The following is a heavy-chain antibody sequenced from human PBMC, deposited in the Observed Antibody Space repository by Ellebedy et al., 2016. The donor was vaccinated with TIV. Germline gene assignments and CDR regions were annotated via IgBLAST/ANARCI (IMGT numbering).Heavy chain of an antibody. Sequence: SGPTLVKPTQTLTLTCTFSGFSLSTSGVGVGWIRQPPGKALEWLALIYWNDDKRYSPSLKSRLTITKDTSKNQVVLTMTNMDPVETATYYCAHRGGYCSSTSCLPAGWFDPWGQGTLVTVSS. J-gene: IGHJ5*02. CDR1: GFSLSTSGVG. CDR3: AHRGGYCSSTSCLPAGWFDP. V-gene: IGHV2-5*01. CDR2: IYWNDDK. D-gene: IGHD2-2*01.